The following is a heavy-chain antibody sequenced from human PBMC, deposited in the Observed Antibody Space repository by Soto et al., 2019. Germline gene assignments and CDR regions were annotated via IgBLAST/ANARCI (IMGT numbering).Heavy chain of an antibody. V-gene: IGHV3-30*18. D-gene: IGHD1-26*01. Sequence: QVQLVESGGGVVQPGRSLRLSCAASGFTFSSYGMHWVRQAPGKGLEWVAVISYDGSNKYYADSVKGRFTISRDNSKNXVYLQMNSLRAEDTAVYYWAKGEVGATTGGGTWDYWGQGTLVTVSS. CDR1: GFTFSSYG. CDR2: ISYDGSNK. J-gene: IGHJ4*02. CDR3: AKGEVGATTGGGTWDY.